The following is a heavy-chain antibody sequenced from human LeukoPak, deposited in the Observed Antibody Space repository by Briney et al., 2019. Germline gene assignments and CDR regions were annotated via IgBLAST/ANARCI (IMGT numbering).Heavy chain of an antibody. V-gene: IGHV4-61*02. D-gene: IGHD1-1*01. J-gene: IGHJ6*03. CDR1: GGSISCGSYY. CDR3: ARAGTGTSFPYYYYMDV. Sequence: SQTLSLTCTVSGGSISCGSYYWSWIPQPAGKGLEWIEPFYTSHTTNYNPSLKSRVTISLDMSKNEFSLKLSSVTAADTAVYYCARAGTGTSFPYYYYMDVWGKGTTVTVSS. CDR2: FYTSHTT.